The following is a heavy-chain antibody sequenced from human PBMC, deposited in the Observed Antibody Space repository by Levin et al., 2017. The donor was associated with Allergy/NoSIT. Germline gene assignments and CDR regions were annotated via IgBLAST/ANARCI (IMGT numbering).Heavy chain of an antibody. CDR3: ARYYDSSGYRVYYYYGMDV. CDR2: IYSGGST. V-gene: IGHV3-53*01. J-gene: IGHJ6*02. D-gene: IGHD3-22*01. CDR1: GFTVSSNY. Sequence: GGSLRLSCAASGFTVSSNYMSWVRQAPGKGLEWVSVIYSGGSTYYADYVKGRFTIPRDNSKNTLYLQMNSLRADDTAVYYCARYYDSSGYRVYYYYGMDVWGQGTTVTVSS.